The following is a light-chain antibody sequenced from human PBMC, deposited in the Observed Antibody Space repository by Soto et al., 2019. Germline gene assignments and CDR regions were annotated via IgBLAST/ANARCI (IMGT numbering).Light chain of an antibody. J-gene: IGLJ3*02. CDR1: RSNIGSSI. CDR3: VARHVVLSARE. V-gene: IGLV1-47*01. Sequence: QSVLTQPPSLSCPPGQTYTSSHLGSRSNIGSSIVHWYQQLSGTAPKHLISRNNQRPAGVHDRFSGSQSATSASVAIGAPGSEDGAVYYCVARHVVLSAREFGG. CDR2: RNN.